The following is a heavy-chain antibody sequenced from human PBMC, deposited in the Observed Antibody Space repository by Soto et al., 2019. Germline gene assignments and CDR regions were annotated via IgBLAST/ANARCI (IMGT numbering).Heavy chain of an antibody. V-gene: IGHV3-30*18. CDR2: ISYDGSNK. CDR1: GFTFSSYG. Sequence: GGSLRLSCAASGFTFSSYGMHWVRQAPGKGLEWVAVISYDGSNKYYADSVKGRFTISRDNSKNTLYLQMNSLRAEDTAVYYCAKGGGYSGYHDYWGQGTLVTVSS. CDR3: AKGGGYSGYHDY. J-gene: IGHJ4*02. D-gene: IGHD5-12*01.